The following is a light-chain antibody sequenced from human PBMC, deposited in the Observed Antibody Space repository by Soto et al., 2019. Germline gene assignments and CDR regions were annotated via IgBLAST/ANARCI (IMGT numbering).Light chain of an antibody. Sequence: EIVLTQSPATLSLSPGERATLSCRASQSVGYHLAWYQQKPGQAPRLLIYDASNRATGIPARFSGSGSGTDFTLAISSLEPEDFAVYFCQQYNIWPLWTFGQGTKVDIK. CDR1: QSVGYH. J-gene: IGKJ1*01. V-gene: IGKV3-11*01. CDR2: DAS. CDR3: QQYNIWPLWT.